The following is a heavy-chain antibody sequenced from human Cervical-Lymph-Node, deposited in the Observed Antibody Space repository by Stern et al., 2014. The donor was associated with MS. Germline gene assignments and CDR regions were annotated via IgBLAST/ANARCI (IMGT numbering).Heavy chain of an antibody. V-gene: IGHV1-69*09. Sequence: QVQLVQSGAEVKKPGSSVKVSCKASGGTLHSYALRWMRQAPGQGLEWMGGIIPALGITNYAQDYRGRLTINADRITTTVYMELRSLRSEDTAIYFCARDAGGVDIWGQGTRVTVS. CDR1: GGTLHSYA. CDR3: ARDAGGVDI. J-gene: IGHJ3*02. D-gene: IGHD2-8*02. CDR2: IIPALGIT.